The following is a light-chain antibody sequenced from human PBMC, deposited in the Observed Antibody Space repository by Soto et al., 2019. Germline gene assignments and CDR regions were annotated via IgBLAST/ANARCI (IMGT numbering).Light chain of an antibody. CDR2: KAS. CDR3: QQYNSYSRT. Sequence: DIQMTQSPSTLSASVGDRVTITCRASQSISSWLAWYKQKPGKAPKLLIYKASSLESGVPSGFSGSGSGTEFTLTISSLQPDDFATYYCQQYNSYSRTFGQGTKV. CDR1: QSISSW. V-gene: IGKV1-5*03. J-gene: IGKJ1*01.